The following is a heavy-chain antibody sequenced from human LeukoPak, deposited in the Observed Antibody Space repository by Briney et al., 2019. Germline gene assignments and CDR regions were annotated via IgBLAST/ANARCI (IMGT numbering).Heavy chain of an antibody. CDR3: ARHCSGTSCYNLVRFDP. V-gene: IGHV4-38-2*01. D-gene: IGHD2-2*02. CDR2: IYHSGST. Sequence: PSETLSLTCAVSGYSTSSGYYLGWIRQPPGKGLEWIGSIYHSGSTYYNPSLKSRVTISVDTSKNQFSLKLSSVTAADTAVYYCARHCSGTSCYNLVRFDPWGQGTLVTVSS. J-gene: IGHJ5*02. CDR1: GYSTSSGYY.